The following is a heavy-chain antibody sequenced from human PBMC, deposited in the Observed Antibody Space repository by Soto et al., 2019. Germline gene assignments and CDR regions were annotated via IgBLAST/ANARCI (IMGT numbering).Heavy chain of an antibody. CDR2: ISGSGANT. J-gene: IGHJ4*02. CDR3: AKDPAITIFGVAPDY. Sequence: GGSLRLSCAASGFSFSHYAMSWVRQAPGKGLEWVSTISGSGANTYYADSVKGRFSVSRDKSKNTLYLQMNSLRAEDTAVYYCAKDPAITIFGVAPDYWGQGTLVTVSS. V-gene: IGHV3-23*01. CDR1: GFSFSHYA. D-gene: IGHD3-3*01.